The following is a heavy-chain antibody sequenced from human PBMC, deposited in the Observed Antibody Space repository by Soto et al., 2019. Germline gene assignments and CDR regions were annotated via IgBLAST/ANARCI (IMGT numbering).Heavy chain of an antibody. D-gene: IGHD3-16*01. CDR1: GFSLSAYW. CDR3: ARDLGGPDY. V-gene: IGHV3-74*03. J-gene: IGHJ4*02. CDR2: LSSDGFGT. Sequence: GGSLRLSCAASGFSLSAYWMHWVRQAPGRGLEWVSRLSSDGFGTAYADSVKGRFLISRDNARNTLFLQIDSLRAEDTAVYYCARDLGGPDYWGRGTWVTVSS.